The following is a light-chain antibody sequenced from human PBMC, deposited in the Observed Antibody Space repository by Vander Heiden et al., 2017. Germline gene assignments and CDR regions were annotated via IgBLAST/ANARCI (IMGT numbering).Light chain of an antibody. CDR3: QVWDSNSDHLVV. CDR1: SIEDKR. CDR2: DDT. Sequence: SYVLTQAPSVSVAPGQTARITWWGNSIEDKRVHWYQQMPGQAPVLVVFDDTDRPSGIADRFSGSNSGNTATLTITRVEAGDEADFYCQVWDSNSDHLVVFGGGTKLTVL. J-gene: IGLJ2*01. V-gene: IGLV3-21*02.